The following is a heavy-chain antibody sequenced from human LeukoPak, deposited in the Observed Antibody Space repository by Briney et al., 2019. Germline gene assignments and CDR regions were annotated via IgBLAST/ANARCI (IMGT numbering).Heavy chain of an antibody. CDR1: GFTVSNNY. CDR2: IYSGGST. V-gene: IGHV3-53*01. D-gene: IGHD4-17*01. J-gene: IGHJ4*02. Sequence: GGSLTHLCAASGFTVSNNYLSWVRQAPGKGLEWVSLIYSGGSTYYADSVKGRFSISRDNSTNTLFLQMNSLRADDTAVYFCARMAWDGDYVYEYWGQGTLVTVSS. CDR3: ARMAWDGDYVYEY.